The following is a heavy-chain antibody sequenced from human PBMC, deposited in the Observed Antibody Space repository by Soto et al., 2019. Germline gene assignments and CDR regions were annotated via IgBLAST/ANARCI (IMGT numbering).Heavy chain of an antibody. D-gene: IGHD4-17*01. CDR3: AREGAHYAPLDH. CDR2: INVDNANT. CDR1: GYTFTSFA. J-gene: IGHJ4*02. Sequence: ASVKVSCKASGYTFTSFAIHWVRQAPGQGLEWMGWINVDNANTGYSQKFQGRFTTARDTAASTAYIELSSLTSEDTAIYYCAREGAHYAPLDHWGQGSLVTVSS. V-gene: IGHV1-3*01.